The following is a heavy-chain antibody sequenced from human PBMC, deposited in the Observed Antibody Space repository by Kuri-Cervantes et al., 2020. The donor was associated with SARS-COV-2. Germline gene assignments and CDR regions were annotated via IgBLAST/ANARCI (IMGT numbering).Heavy chain of an antibody. CDR1: GFTFSSYA. CDR3: ARDGDTMIVPNQDSAFDY. Sequence: GESLKISCAASGFTFSSYAMSWVRQAPGKGLEWVSAISGSGGSTYYADSVKGRFTISRDNSKNTLYLQMNSLRAEDTAVYYCARDGDTMIVPNQDSAFDYWGQGTLVTVSS. D-gene: IGHD3-22*01. V-gene: IGHV3-23*01. CDR2: ISGSGGST. J-gene: IGHJ4*02.